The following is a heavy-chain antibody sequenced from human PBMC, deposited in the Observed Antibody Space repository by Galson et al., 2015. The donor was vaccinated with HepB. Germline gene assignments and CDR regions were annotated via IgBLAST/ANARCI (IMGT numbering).Heavy chain of an antibody. CDR2: ISSSSSTI. D-gene: IGHD6-6*01. CDR1: GFTFSSYS. CDR3: ARDRRPNKYSSSPSYYYYGMDV. Sequence: LRLSCAASGFTFSSYSMNWVRQAPGKGLEWVSYISSSSSTIYYADSVKGRFTISRDNAKNSLYLQMNSLRDEDTAVYYCARDRRPNKYSSSPSYYYYGMDVWGQGTTVTVSS. V-gene: IGHV3-48*02. J-gene: IGHJ6*02.